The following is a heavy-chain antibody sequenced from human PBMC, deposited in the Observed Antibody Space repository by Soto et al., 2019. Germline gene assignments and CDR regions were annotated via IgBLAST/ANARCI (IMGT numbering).Heavy chain of an antibody. Sequence: EVQLLESGGGLVQPGGSLRLSCAASGFTFSSYAMSWVRQTPGKGPEWVSAISGSGTSTYYADSVKGRFTISRDNSKNALYLQMNRLRAEDTAVYYCAKTEQWLIAYFDYWGQGSLVTVSS. V-gene: IGHV3-23*01. D-gene: IGHD6-19*01. CDR2: ISGSGTST. CDR1: GFTFSSYA. J-gene: IGHJ4*02. CDR3: AKTEQWLIAYFDY.